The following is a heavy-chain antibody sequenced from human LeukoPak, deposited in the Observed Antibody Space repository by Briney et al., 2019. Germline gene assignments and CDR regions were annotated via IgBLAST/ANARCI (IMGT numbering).Heavy chain of an antibody. D-gene: IGHD1-14*01. V-gene: IGHV4-59*01. CDR2: IYYNGRT. CDR3: ARDGNPWNLDV. CDR1: GGFISPYY. Sequence: SKTLSLTCTVSGGFISPYYWTWIRQSPGKALEWIGYIYYNGRTSYNPSLKSRVTMSVDTSKNQFSLQLSSVTAADTGVYYCARDGNPWNLDVWGRGTLVTVSS. J-gene: IGHJ2*01.